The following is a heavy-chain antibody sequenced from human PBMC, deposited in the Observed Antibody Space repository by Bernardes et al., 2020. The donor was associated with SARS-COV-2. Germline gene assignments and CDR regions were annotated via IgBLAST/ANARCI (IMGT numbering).Heavy chain of an antibody. J-gene: IGHJ4*02. CDR3: ARNIGCSSTSCYNRASFDY. V-gene: IGHV1-18*01. CDR1: GYTFTSYG. D-gene: IGHD2-2*02. Sequence: ASVKVSCKASGYTFTSYGISWVRQAPGQGLEWMGWISAYNGNTNYAQKLQGRVTMTTDTSTSTAYMELRSLRSDDTAVYYCARNIGCSSTSCYNRASFDYWGQGTLVTVSS. CDR2: ISAYNGNT.